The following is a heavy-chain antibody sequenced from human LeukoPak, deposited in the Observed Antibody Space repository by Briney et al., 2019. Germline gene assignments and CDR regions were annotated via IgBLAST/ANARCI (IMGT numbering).Heavy chain of an antibody. CDR2: IRSKTNIYAT. Sequence: GGSLRLSCAASGFTFSGSAIHWVRQASGKGLEWVGRIRSKTNIYATAYAASVKGRFTISRDDSKNTAYLQMNSLQTEDTAVYYCARDRAGTTLIRHHDYYYMDVWGKGTTVTVSS. CDR3: ARDRAGTTLIRHHDYYYMDV. V-gene: IGHV3-73*01. D-gene: IGHD1-1*01. J-gene: IGHJ6*03. CDR1: GFTFSGSA.